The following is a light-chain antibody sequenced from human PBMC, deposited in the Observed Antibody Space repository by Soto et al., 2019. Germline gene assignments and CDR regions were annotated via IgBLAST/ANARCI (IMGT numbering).Light chain of an antibody. CDR3: CSYAGIHGV. Sequence: QSALTQPRSVSGSPGQSVTISCTGTSSDVGGYNYVSWYQQHPGKAPKLMIYDVSKRPSGVPDRFSGSKSGNTASLTISGLQAEDEADYYCCSYAGIHGVFGGGTKLTVL. J-gene: IGLJ3*02. V-gene: IGLV2-11*01. CDR1: SSDVGGYNY. CDR2: DVS.